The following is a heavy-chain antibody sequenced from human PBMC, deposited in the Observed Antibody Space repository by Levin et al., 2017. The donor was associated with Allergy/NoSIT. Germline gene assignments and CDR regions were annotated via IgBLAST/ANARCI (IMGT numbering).Heavy chain of an antibody. CDR3: AREGSGSAFDI. CDR2: ISYDGSNK. Sequence: QSGGSLRLSCAASGFTFSSYAMHWVRQAPGKGLEWVAVISYDGSNKYYADSVKGRFTISRDNSKNTLYLQMNSLRAEDTAVYYCAREGSGSAFDIWGQGTMVTVSS. J-gene: IGHJ3*02. D-gene: IGHD3-10*01. CDR1: GFTFSSYA. V-gene: IGHV3-30-3*01.